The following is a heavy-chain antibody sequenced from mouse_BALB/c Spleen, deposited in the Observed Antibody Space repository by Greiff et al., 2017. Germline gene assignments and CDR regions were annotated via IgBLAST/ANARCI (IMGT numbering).Heavy chain of an antibody. CDR2: IWAGGST. CDR3: ARGYYGNVYYAMDY. D-gene: IGHD2-1*01. V-gene: IGHV2-9*02. J-gene: IGHJ4*01. Sequence: QVQLQQSGPGLVAPSQSLSITCTVSGFSLTSYGVHWVRQPPGKGLEWLGVIWAGGSTNYNSALMSRLSISKDNSKSQVFLKMNSLQTDDTAMYYCARGYYGNVYYAMDYWGQGTSVTVSS. CDR1: GFSLTSYG.